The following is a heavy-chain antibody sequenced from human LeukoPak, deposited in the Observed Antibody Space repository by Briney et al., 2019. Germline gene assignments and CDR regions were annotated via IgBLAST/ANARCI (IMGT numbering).Heavy chain of an antibody. CDR1: GFTFGTYG. V-gene: IGHV3-23*01. D-gene: IGHD7-27*01. CDR2: ITGSSTWT. Sequence: AGGSLRLSCEASGFTFGTYGMTWVRQAPGKGLEWVSGITGSSTWTYYADSVRGRFTISRDNSKNTLHLQMNNLTADDTAINYCARELVSLGTGYFDLWGRGTLVTVSS. CDR3: ARELVSLGTGYFDL. J-gene: IGHJ2*01.